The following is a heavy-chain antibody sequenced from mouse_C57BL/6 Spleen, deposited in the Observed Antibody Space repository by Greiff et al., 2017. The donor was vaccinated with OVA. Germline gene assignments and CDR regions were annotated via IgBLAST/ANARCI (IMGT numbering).Heavy chain of an antibody. CDR1: GYAFSSSW. CDR3: ARWDYGSSYLYFDY. J-gene: IGHJ2*01. V-gene: IGHV1-82*01. D-gene: IGHD1-1*01. Sequence: QVHVKQSGPELVKPGASVKISCKASGYAFSSSWMNWVKQRPGKGLEWIGRIYPGDGDTNYNGKFKGKATLTADKSSSTAYMQLSSLTSEDSAVYVCARWDYGSSYLYFDYWGQGTTLTVSS. CDR2: IYPGDGDT.